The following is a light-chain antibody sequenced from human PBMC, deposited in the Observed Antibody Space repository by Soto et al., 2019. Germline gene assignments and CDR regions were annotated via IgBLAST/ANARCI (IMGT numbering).Light chain of an antibody. J-gene: IGKJ1*01. V-gene: IGKV3-20*01. CDR1: QSVSSTY. CDR3: QQYGSSGWT. Sequence: EIVLTQSPGTLSLSPGERATLSCRASQSVSSTYLAWYQQKPGQAPRLLIYGASSRATGTPDRFSGSGSGTDFTLTISRLEPEDFAVYYCQQYGSSGWTFGRGTQVEIK. CDR2: GAS.